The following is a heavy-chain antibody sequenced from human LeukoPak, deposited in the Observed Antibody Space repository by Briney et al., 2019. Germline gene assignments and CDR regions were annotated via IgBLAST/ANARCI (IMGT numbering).Heavy chain of an antibody. CDR1: GGSISSGDYY. CDR3: ARMPNYDILTGYGY. D-gene: IGHD3-9*01. J-gene: IGHJ4*02. Sequence: PSETLSLTCTVSGGSISSGDYYWSWIRQPPGKGLEWIGYIYYSGSTYYNPSLKSRVTISVDTSKNQFSLKLSSVTAADTAVYYCARMPNYDILTGYGYWGQGTLVTVSS. CDR2: IYYSGST. V-gene: IGHV4-30-4*01.